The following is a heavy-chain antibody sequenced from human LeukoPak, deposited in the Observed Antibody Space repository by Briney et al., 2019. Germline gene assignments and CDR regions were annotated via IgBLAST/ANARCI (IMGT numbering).Heavy chain of an antibody. J-gene: IGHJ4*02. D-gene: IGHD6-19*01. CDR1: GGSFSGYY. Sequence: SETLSLTCAVYGGSFSGYYWSWIRQPPGKGLEWIGEINHSGSTNYNPSLKSRVTISVDTSKNQFSLKLSSVTAADTAVYYCARGREQWPRGPFDYWGQGTLVTVSS. CDR2: INHSGST. CDR3: ARGREQWPRGPFDY. V-gene: IGHV4-34*01.